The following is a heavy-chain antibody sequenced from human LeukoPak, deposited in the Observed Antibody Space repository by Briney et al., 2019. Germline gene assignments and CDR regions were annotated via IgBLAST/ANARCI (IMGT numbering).Heavy chain of an antibody. CDR3: ARGDGSGTYKDYYMDV. J-gene: IGHJ6*03. CDR1: GFTFSRYT. D-gene: IGHD3-10*01. V-gene: IGHV3-21*01. CDR2: ISSSGAYI. Sequence: PGESLRLSCAASGFTFSRYTMSWVRQAPGKGLEWVSSISSSGAYIYYADSVKGRFTISRDNAKNSLYLQMNSLGAEDTAVYYCARGDGSGTYKDYYMDVWGKGTTVTVSS.